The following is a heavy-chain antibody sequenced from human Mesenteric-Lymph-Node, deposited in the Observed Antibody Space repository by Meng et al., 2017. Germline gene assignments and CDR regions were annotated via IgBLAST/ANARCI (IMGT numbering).Heavy chain of an antibody. CDR1: GGSLSDYH. CDR2: INPSGDT. D-gene: IGHD2-15*01. J-gene: IGHJ4*02. V-gene: IGHV4-34*01. CDR3: ARRGSRNGWSVDY. Sequence: SQTLSLTCGVYGGSLSDYHWNWIRQPPGKGLEWIGQINPSGDTNYSPSLKSRVTISVDTSKNQFSLKQNSVTAADTAVYYCARRGSRNGWSVDYWGQGTLVTVSS.